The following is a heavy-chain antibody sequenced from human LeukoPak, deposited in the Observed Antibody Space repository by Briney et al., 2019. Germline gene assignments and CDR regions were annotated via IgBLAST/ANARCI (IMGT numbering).Heavy chain of an antibody. Sequence: ASVKVSCKASGYTFTSYDINWVRQATGQGLEWMGWMNPNSGNTGYAQKFQGRVTMTRNTSISTAYMELSSLRSEDTAVYYCAASPRPDPDFDYWGQGTLVTVSS. J-gene: IGHJ4*02. CDR2: MNPNSGNT. CDR3: AASPRPDPDFDY. V-gene: IGHV1-8*01. CDR1: GYTFTSYD. D-gene: IGHD1-14*01.